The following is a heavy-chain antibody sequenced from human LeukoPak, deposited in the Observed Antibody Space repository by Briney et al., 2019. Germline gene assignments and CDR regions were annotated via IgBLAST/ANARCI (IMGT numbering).Heavy chain of an antibody. D-gene: IGHD2-2*01. CDR2: ISYDGSNK. CDR1: GFTLSSYA. V-gene: IGHV3-30-3*01. J-gene: IGHJ4*02. Sequence: GGSLRLSCAASGFTLSSYAMHWVRQTPGKGLEWVAVISYDGSNKYYADSVKGRSTISRDNSKNTLYLQMNSLRAEDTAVYYCASTPRSSTSPYYFDYWGQGTLVTVSS. CDR3: ASTPRSSTSPYYFDY.